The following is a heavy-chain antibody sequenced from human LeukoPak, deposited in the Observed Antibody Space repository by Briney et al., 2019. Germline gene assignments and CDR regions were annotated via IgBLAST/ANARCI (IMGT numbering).Heavy chain of an antibody. CDR2: INHSGST. CDR3: ARHYYYASGSPFDY. D-gene: IGHD3-10*01. Sequence: TSETLSLTCTVSGGSISSCTYSWGWIRQPPGKGLEWIGEINHSGSTNYNPSLKSRVTISVDTSKNQVSLGLSSVTAADTAVYYCARHYYYASGSPFDYWGQGTLVTVSS. V-gene: IGHV4-39*01. CDR1: GGSISSCTYS. J-gene: IGHJ4*02.